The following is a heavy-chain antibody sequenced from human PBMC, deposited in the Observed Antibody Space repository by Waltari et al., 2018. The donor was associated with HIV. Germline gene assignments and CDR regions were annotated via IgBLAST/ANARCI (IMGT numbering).Heavy chain of an antibody. D-gene: IGHD2-21*02. V-gene: IGHV3-66*01. CDR1: GFTVSSKY. Sequence: EVPLVESVGGSVQPGGSLSVSCPASGFTVSSKYMSRVRQAPGKGLEWVSVIYSGGSTYYADSVKGRFTISRDNSKNTLYLQMNSLRAEDTAVYYCASIAYCGGDCYPRGMDVWGQGTTVTVSS. J-gene: IGHJ6*02. CDR3: ASIAYCGGDCYPRGMDV. CDR2: IYSGGST.